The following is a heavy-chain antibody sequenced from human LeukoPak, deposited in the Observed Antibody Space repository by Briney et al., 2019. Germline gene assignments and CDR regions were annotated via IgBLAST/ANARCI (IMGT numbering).Heavy chain of an antibody. CDR2: INPSGGST. J-gene: IGHJ4*02. D-gene: IGHD1-26*01. V-gene: IGHV1-46*01. Sequence: ASVKVSCKASGYTFTSYYMHWLRQAPGQGLEWMAIINPSGGSTTYTQKFQGRVTMTSDTSTSTVYMELSSLRSEDTAMYYCATKKGSSYSGSLYYFDYWGQGTLVTVSS. CDR3: ATKKGSSYSGSLYYFDY. CDR1: GYTFTSYY.